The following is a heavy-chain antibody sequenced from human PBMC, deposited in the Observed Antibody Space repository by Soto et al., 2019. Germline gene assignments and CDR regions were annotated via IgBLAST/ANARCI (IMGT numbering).Heavy chain of an antibody. J-gene: IGHJ5*02. CDR3: ARVRDSGYDLGSLWFDP. Sequence: GASVKVSCKASGGTFSSYAISWVRQAPGQGLEWMGGIIPIFGTANYAQKFQGRVTITADESTSTAYMELSSLRSEDTAVYYCARVRDSGYDLGSLWFDPWGQGTLVTVPQ. CDR2: IIPIFGTA. V-gene: IGHV1-69*13. D-gene: IGHD5-12*01. CDR1: GGTFSSYA.